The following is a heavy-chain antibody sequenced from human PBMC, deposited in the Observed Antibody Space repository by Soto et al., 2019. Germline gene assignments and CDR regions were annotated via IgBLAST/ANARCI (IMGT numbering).Heavy chain of an antibody. J-gene: IGHJ6*02. V-gene: IGHV3-48*03. D-gene: IGHD6-6*01. Sequence: GSLRLSCAASGFTFSSYEMNWVRQAPGKGLEWVSYISSSGSTIYYADSVKGRFTISRDNAKNSLYLQMNSLRAEDTAVYYCARDRGDSSSNYYGMDVWGQGTTVT. CDR2: ISSSGSTI. CDR3: ARDRGDSSSNYYGMDV. CDR1: GFTFSSYE.